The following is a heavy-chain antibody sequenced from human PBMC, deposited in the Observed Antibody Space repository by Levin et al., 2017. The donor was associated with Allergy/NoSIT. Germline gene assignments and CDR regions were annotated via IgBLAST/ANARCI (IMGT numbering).Heavy chain of an antibody. D-gene: IGHD3-10*01. CDR1: GGTFSSYA. CDR3: ARVGSTYYYGSGSWFDS. Sequence: SVKVSCKASGGTFSSYAISWVRQAPGQGLEWMGGIIPIFGTANYAQKFQGRVTITADKSTSTAYMELSSLRSEDTAVYYCARVGSTYYYGSGSWFDSWGQGTMVTVSS. J-gene: IGHJ3*02. CDR2: IIPIFGTA. V-gene: IGHV1-69*06.